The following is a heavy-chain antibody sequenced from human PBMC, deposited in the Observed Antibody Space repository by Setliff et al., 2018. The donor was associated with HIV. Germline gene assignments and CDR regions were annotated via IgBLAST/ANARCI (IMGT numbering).Heavy chain of an antibody. J-gene: IGHJ4*02. CDR3: ARVFVDTAVLRVLEYYFDS. V-gene: IGHV4-39*07. Sequence: PSETLSLTCTVSGGSISSSSYYWGWVRQPPGKGREWIGSMYFSGTTYYTPSLKSRITISLNTSKNQLSLRMRSVTAADTAVYYCARVFVDTAVLRVLEYYFDSWGRGTLVTVSS. CDR2: MYFSGTT. CDR1: GGSISSSSYY. D-gene: IGHD5-18*01.